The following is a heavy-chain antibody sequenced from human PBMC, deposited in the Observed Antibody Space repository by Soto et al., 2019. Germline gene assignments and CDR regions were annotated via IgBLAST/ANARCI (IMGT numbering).Heavy chain of an antibody. CDR2: INPSSGAT. CDR1: GYNFIAYY. Sequence: QVQLVQSGAEVKKPGSSVKLSFKASGYNFIAYYIYWVRQAPGQGPEWMGMINPSSGATNYAQKFQGRVTVTMDTSTSTAYLELSSLRSEDAAVYYCAKYCGGDCRHFDAWGQGTLVTVSS. CDR3: AKYCGGDCRHFDA. J-gene: IGHJ4*02. V-gene: IGHV1-46*01. D-gene: IGHD2-21*02.